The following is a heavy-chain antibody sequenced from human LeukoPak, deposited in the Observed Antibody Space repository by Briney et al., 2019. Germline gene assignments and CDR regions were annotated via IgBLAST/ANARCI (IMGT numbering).Heavy chain of an antibody. Sequence: GGSLRLSCAAPGFTFSSYSMDWVRQAPGKGLEWVSYISSSSSTIYYADSVKGRFTISRDNAKNSLYLQMNSLRVEDTAVYYCARGVEMVTINYFDYWGQGTLVTVSS. CDR1: GFTFSSYS. CDR2: ISSSSSTI. CDR3: ARGVEMVTINYFDY. D-gene: IGHD5-24*01. J-gene: IGHJ4*02. V-gene: IGHV3-48*01.